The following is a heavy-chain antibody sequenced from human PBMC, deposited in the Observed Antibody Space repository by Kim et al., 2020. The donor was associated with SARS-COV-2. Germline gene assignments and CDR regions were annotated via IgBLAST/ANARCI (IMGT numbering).Heavy chain of an antibody. CDR1: GFTFSSYT. J-gene: IGHJ4*02. D-gene: IGHD1-26*01. CDR3: AKVRSDTWLLDC. Sequence: GGSLRLSCAASGFTFSSYTMSWVRQAPGKGLEWVSGITGSGGSTYYADSVKGRFTISRDNSKNTLYLQMNSLRAEDAAVFYCAKVRSDTWLLDCWGQGTLVTVSS. CDR2: ITGSGGST. V-gene: IGHV3-23*01.